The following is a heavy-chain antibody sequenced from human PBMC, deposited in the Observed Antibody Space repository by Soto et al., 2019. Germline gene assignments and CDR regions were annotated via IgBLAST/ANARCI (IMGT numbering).Heavy chain of an antibody. Sequence: GSLRLSCAASGFTFSSYWMSWVRQAPGKGLEWVANIKQDGSEKYYVDSVKGRFTISRDNAKNSLYLQMNSLRAEDTAVYYCAREYYYGSGSYDAFDLWGQGTMVTVSS. J-gene: IGHJ3*01. D-gene: IGHD3-10*01. CDR1: GFTFSSYW. V-gene: IGHV3-7*01. CDR3: AREYYYGSGSYDAFDL. CDR2: IKQDGSEK.